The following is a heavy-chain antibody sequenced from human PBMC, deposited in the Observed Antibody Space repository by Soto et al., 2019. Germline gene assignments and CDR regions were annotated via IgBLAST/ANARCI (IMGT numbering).Heavy chain of an antibody. CDR2: MNHSGIT. Sequence: AETLSLTCAVSGYSIRSGYYWGWIRQPPGKGLEWIGSMNHSGITYYNWSLKSRVTISVDTSKNQLSLKLSSATAADTAVYYCARSMYSTSAQLYYGMDVWGQGTTVTVSS. J-gene: IGHJ6*02. CDR1: GYSIRSGYY. V-gene: IGHV4-38-2*01. D-gene: IGHD6-6*01. CDR3: ARSMYSTSAQLYYGMDV.